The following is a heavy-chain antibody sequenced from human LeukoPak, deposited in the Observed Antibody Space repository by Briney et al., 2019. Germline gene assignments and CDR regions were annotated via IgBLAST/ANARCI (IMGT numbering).Heavy chain of an antibody. CDR2: INHSGST. J-gene: IGHJ5*02. CDR1: GVSISSDNW. Sequence: PSETLSLTCAVSGVSISSDNWWGWVRQPPGEGLEWIGQINHSGSTNYNPSLKSRVIISVDKSKNQFSLKLSSVTAADTAVYYCARDPSPFCSGTGCYSWFDPWGQGTLVTVSS. D-gene: IGHD2-2*01. CDR3: ARDPSPFCSGTGCYSWFDP. V-gene: IGHV4-4*02.